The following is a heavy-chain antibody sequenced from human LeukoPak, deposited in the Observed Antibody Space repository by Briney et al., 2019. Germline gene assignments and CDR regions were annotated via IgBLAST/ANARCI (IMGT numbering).Heavy chain of an antibody. D-gene: IGHD2-15*01. V-gene: IGHV4-59*12. CDR2: VDHTGST. Sequence: SETLSLTCSVSDDSITMYYWTWIRQPPGKGLEWIGYVDHTGSTNFNPSLNGRVSISRDTTKNLFSLRLRSVTAADTAVYYCARDLGSVTSGGSCYFDYWGQGTLVTVSS. J-gene: IGHJ4*02. CDR3: ARDLGSVTSGGSCYFDY. CDR1: DDSITMYY.